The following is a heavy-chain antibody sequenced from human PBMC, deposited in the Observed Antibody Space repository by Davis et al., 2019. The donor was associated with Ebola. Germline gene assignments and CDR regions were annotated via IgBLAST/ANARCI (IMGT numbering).Heavy chain of an antibody. V-gene: IGHV3-53*01. CDR3: ANILPCSSTSCHAFDI. CDR1: EFTVSSNY. D-gene: IGHD2-2*01. Sequence: PGGSLRLSCAASEFTVSSNYMMWVRQAPGKGLEWVSLIYSGGSTQYADSVRGRFTMSRDNSKNTLYLQMNSLRAEDTAVYYCANILPCSSTSCHAFDIWGQGTMVTVSS. J-gene: IGHJ3*02. CDR2: IYSGGST.